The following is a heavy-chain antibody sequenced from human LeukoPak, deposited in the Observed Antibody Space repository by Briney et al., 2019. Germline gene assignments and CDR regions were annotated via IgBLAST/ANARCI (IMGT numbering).Heavy chain of an antibody. V-gene: IGHV3-20*04. J-gene: IGHJ3*02. CDR2: INWNGGST. CDR3: ARGGASSSGYSDALDI. CDR1: GFTFDDYG. Sequence: GGSLRLSCAASGFTFDDYGMSWVRQAPGKGLEWVSGINWNGGSTGYADSVKGRFTISRDNAKNSLYLQMNSLRAEDTALYYCARGGASSSGYSDALDIWGQGTIVTVSS. D-gene: IGHD6-13*01.